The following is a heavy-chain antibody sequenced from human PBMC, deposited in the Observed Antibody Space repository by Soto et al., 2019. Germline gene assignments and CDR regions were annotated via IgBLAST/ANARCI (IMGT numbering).Heavy chain of an antibody. V-gene: IGHV1-69*12. Sequence: QVQLVQSGAEVKKPGSSVKVSCKASGGTFSSYAISWVRQAPGQGLEWMGGIIPIFGTANYAQKFQGRVTIAAAESTSTAYMEVSRLRSEDTAVYYCASSGYCSGGSCSYPQYYYYGMDVWGQGTTVTVSS. D-gene: IGHD2-15*01. CDR2: IIPIFGTA. J-gene: IGHJ6*02. CDR3: ASSGYCSGGSCSYPQYYYYGMDV. CDR1: GGTFSSYA.